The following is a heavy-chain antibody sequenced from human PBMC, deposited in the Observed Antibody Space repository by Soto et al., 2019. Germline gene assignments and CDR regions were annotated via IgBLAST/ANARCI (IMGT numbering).Heavy chain of an antibody. V-gene: IGHV6-1*01. CDR2: TYYRSEGYN. Sequence: SQTLSLTCAISGDSVSSNSAAWNWIRQSPSRGLEWLGRTYYRSEGYNDYAVSVKSRITINPDTSKNKFSLQLNSVTPEDTAVYYCARLVATKYYYGMDVWGQGTTVTVSS. J-gene: IGHJ6*02. CDR1: GDSVSSNSAA. CDR3: ARLVATKYYYGMDV. D-gene: IGHD5-12*01.